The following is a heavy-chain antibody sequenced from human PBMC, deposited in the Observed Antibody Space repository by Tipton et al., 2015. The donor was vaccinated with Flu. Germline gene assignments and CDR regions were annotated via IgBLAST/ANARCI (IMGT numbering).Heavy chain of an antibody. CDR3: ARVPPFNNWNDESDY. V-gene: IGHV1-8*01. J-gene: IGHJ4*02. CDR2: MSPNTGNT. Sequence: QLVQSGAEVRKPGASVKVSCKASGYTFTNYDINWVRQATGQGLEWIGWMSPNTGNTGYAQKFQGKVTMTRDTSISTAYMELSSLRSEDTAVYYCARVPPFNNWNDESDYWGQGTLVTVSS. D-gene: IGHD1-20*01. CDR1: GYTFTNYD.